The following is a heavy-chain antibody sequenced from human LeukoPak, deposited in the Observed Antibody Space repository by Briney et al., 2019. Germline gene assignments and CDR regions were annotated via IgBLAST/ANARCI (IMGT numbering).Heavy chain of an antibody. CDR3: ARDRLGDYDHSGYYDK. Sequence: GGSLRLSRAASGFTFSDYYMSWIRQAPGKGLEWVSYICDSGRTIYYADSVKGRFTISRDNAKNSVYLQMNNLRAEDTAVYYCARDRLGDYDHSGYYDKWGQGTLVTVSS. V-gene: IGHV3-11*01. D-gene: IGHD3-22*01. CDR2: ICDSGRTI. J-gene: IGHJ4*02. CDR1: GFTFSDYY.